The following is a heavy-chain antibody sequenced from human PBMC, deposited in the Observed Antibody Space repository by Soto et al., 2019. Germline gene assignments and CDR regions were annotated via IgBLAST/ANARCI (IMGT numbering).Heavy chain of an antibody. J-gene: IGHJ6*02. CDR3: ARATVTTRPYYYYYGMDV. CDR1: GGTFSSYA. D-gene: IGHD4-4*01. Sequence: QVQLVQSGAEVKKPGSSVKVSCKASGGTFSSYAISWVRQAPGQGLEWMGGIIPIFGTAKYAQKVQGRVTITADESTSTAYMELRSLRSEDTAVYYCARATVTTRPYYYYYGMDVWGQGTTVTVSS. CDR2: IIPIFGTA. V-gene: IGHV1-69*01.